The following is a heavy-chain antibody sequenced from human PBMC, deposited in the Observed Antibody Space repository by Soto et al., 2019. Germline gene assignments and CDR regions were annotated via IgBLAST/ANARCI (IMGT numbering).Heavy chain of an antibody. CDR2: IIPIFGTA. CDR1: GITFSSYA. J-gene: IGHJ6*04. D-gene: IGHD3-10*01. CDR3: AREGTYGSGSIDYYYGMDV. V-gene: IGHV1-69*13. Sequence: ASVKVSCKASGITFSSYAISWVRQAPGQGLEWMGGIIPIFGTANYAQKFQGRVTITADESTSTAYMELSSLRSEDTAVYYCAREGTYGSGSIDYYYGMDVWGKGSTVTISS.